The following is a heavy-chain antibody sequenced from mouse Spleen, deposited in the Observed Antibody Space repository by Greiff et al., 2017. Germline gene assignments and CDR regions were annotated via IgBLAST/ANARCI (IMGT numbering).Heavy chain of an antibody. CDR3: ASSYGYAMDY. V-gene: IGHV1-42*01. Sequence: VQLQQSGPELVKPGASVKISCKASGYSFTGYYMNWVKQSPEKSLEWIGEINPSTGGTTYNQKFKAKATLTVDKSSSTAYMQLKSLTSEDSAVYYCASSYGYAMDYWGQGTSVTVSS. CDR2: INPSTGGT. D-gene: IGHD1-1*01. J-gene: IGHJ4*01. CDR1: GYSFTGYY.